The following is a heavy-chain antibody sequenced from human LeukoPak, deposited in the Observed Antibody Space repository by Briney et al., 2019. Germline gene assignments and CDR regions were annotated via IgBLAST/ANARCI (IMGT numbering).Heavy chain of an antibody. CDR1: GGTFSSYA. CDR2: IIPIFGTA. CDR3: AKSWWFGEFQTTFDY. V-gene: IGHV1-69*13. Sequence: ASVKVSCKASGGTFSSYAISWVRQAPGQGLEWMGGIIPIFGTANYAQKFQGRVTITADESTSTAYMELSSLRSEDTAVYYCAKSWWFGEFQTTFDYWGQGTLVTVSS. J-gene: IGHJ4*02. D-gene: IGHD3-10*01.